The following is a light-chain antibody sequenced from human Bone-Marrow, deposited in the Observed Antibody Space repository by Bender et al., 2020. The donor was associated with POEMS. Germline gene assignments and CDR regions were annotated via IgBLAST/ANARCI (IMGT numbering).Light chain of an antibody. CDR2: ETN. CDR1: SSDIGAYGF. Sequence: QSVLTQPPSVSGSPGQAITISCTGTSSDIGAYGFVSWYQQYPGKAPKLMIYETNKRPSGVSNRFSGSRSGNTASLTISGLQAEDEADYYCCSYVGSSTFFFGTGTEVSVL. CDR3: CSYVGSSTFF. J-gene: IGLJ1*01. V-gene: IGLV2-23*01.